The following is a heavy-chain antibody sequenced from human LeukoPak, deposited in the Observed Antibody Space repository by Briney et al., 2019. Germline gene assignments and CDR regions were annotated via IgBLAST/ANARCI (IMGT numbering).Heavy chain of an antibody. CDR2: ISAYNGNT. CDR1: GYTFTSYG. Sequence: ASVRVSCKASGYTFTSYGISWGRQAPGQGLEWMGWISAYNGNTNYAQKLQGRVTMTTDTSTGTAYMELRSLRSDDTAVYYCAREGSDCSGGSCYSVYYFDYWGQGTLVTVSS. V-gene: IGHV1-18*01. D-gene: IGHD2-15*01. CDR3: AREGSDCSGGSCYSVYYFDY. J-gene: IGHJ4*02.